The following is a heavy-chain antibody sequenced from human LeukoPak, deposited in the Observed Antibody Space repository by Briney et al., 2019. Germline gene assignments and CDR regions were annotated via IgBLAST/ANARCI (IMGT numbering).Heavy chain of an antibody. V-gene: IGHV3-30*18. CDR2: ISYDGSNK. CDR1: GFTFSSYG. J-gene: IGHJ4*02. D-gene: IGHD1-26*01. CDR3: AKEPQKWGHSQALDY. Sequence: PGGSLRLSCAASGFTFSSYGMHWVRQAPGKGLEWVAVISYDGSNKYYADSVKGRFTISRDNSKNTLYLQMNSLRAEDTAVYYCAKEPQKWGHSQALDYWGQATLVTVSS.